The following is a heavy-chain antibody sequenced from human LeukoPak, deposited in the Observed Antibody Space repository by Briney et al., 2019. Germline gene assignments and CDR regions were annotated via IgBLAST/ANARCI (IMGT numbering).Heavy chain of an antibody. CDR2: TYYRSKWYN. D-gene: IGHD2-15*01. Sequence: SQTLSLTCSISGDSVSSKSAAWNWIRQSPSRGLEWLGRTYYRSKWYNDYAVSVKSRISINPDTSKNQFSLQLNSVTPEDTGVYYCVRLVGGSPDYWGQGTLVTVSS. V-gene: IGHV6-1*01. J-gene: IGHJ4*02. CDR3: VRLVGGSPDY. CDR1: GDSVSSKSAA.